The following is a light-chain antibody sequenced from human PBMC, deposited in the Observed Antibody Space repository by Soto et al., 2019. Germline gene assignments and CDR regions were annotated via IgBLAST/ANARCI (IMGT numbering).Light chain of an antibody. CDR1: RSDVGAYNY. CDR2: GGT. J-gene: IGLJ1*01. Sequence: QSALTQPASVSGSPRQSVAISCTGTRSDVGAYNYVSWYQQHPGKAPKLMISGGTNRPSEVSDRFTGSKSGNTASLTISGRHAEDEADYYCSSFTSRSTFVFGTGTKLTVL. CDR3: SSFTSRSTFV. V-gene: IGLV2-14*01.